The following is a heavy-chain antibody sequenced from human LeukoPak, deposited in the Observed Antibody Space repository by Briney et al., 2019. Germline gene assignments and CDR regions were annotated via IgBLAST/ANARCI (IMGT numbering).Heavy chain of an antibody. V-gene: IGHV4-39*01. Sequence: SETLSLTCSVSGDSIRSNNYHWGWIRPSPGKGLEWIGTIDYSGNTYYNPSLNSRVTISVDTSRNQFSLKLSSVTAADTAIYYCVRRVNTYGGWFDRWGQGALVTVSS. J-gene: IGHJ5*02. CDR2: IDYSGNT. CDR3: VRRVNTYGGWFDR. CDR1: GDSIRSNNYH. D-gene: IGHD5-18*01.